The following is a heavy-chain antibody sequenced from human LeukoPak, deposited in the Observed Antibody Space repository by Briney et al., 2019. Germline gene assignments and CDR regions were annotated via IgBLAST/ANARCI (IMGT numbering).Heavy chain of an antibody. D-gene: IGHD3-3*01. Sequence: EASVKVSCKASGYTFTSHYMHWVRQAPGQGLEWMGIINPSGGSTSYAQKFQGRVTMTRDTSTSTVYMELSSLRSKDTAVYYCARMMGLRSLEWLPYSYYGMDVWGQGTTVTVSS. CDR3: ARMMGLRSLEWLPYSYYGMDV. J-gene: IGHJ6*02. V-gene: IGHV1-46*01. CDR1: GYTFTSHY. CDR2: INPSGGST.